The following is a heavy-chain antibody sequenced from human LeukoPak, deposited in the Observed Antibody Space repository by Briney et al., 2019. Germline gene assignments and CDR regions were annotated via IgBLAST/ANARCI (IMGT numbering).Heavy chain of an antibody. CDR2: IKQDGSEK. Sequence: GGSLRLSCAASGFTFSNYWMNWVRQAPGKGLEWVANIKQDGSEKYYADSVKGRFTISRDNSKNTLYLQMNSLRAEDTAVYYCAKDYRPHDFWSGLVDYWGQGTLVTVSS. CDR3: AKDYRPHDFWSGLVDY. V-gene: IGHV3-7*01. CDR1: GFTFSNYW. J-gene: IGHJ4*02. D-gene: IGHD3-3*01.